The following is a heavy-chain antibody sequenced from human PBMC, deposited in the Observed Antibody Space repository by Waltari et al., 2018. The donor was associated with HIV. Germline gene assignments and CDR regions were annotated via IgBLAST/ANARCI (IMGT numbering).Heavy chain of an antibody. V-gene: IGHV3-9*01. CDR2: INSFSGSV. J-gene: IGHJ4*02. D-gene: IGHD1-1*01. Sequence: DVHLVQFGGGLVQPGTSLRLSCVGSGFTFEDYAMHWVRQGPGKGRKWVASINSFSGSVAYAASVKGRFTISRDNAKSSLYLQMNNLKPEDTALYFCAKDIRLLTHPDSGADSWGRGTLVTVTS. CDR3: AKDIRLLTHPDSGADS. CDR1: GFTFEDYA.